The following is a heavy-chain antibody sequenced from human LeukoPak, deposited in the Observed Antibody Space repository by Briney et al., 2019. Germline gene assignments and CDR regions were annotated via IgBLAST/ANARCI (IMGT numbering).Heavy chain of an antibody. D-gene: IGHD3-10*01. V-gene: IGHV4-59*08. CDR3: ARYGVTIVRGGKYYFDN. J-gene: IGHJ4*02. CDR1: GASISGYY. Sequence: SETLSLTCTVSGASISGYYWSWIRQPPGKGLEWIGYVYESGTTNYNPSLQNRVTISVDKSKNQCSLKRTAGAAADTAVYYCARYGVTIVRGGKYYFDNWGQGTLVTVSS. CDR2: VYESGTT.